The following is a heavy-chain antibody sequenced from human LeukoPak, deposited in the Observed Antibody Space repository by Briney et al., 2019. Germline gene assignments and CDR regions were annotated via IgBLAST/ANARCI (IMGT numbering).Heavy chain of an antibody. CDR3: ARAPATILRPXYMDA. CDR1: GFTFSSYS. Sequence: PGGSLRLSCAASGFTFSSYSMNWVRQAPWKGLEWVSFISSSSSYIYYADSMKGRLTISRDDAKSSLYLQMNSLRAKDTAVYYCARAPATILRPXYMDAW. CDR2: ISSSSSYI. J-gene: IGHJ6*03. D-gene: IGHD5-12*01. V-gene: IGHV3-21*01.